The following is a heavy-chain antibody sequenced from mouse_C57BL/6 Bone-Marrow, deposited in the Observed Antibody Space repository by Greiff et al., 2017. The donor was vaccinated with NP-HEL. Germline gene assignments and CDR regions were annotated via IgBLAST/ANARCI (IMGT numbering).Heavy chain of an antibody. D-gene: IGHD1-1*01. CDR2: IYPRSGNT. J-gene: IGHJ4*01. CDR1: GYTFTSYG. CDR3: AREIYYYGSNYAMDY. Sequence: QVQLQQSGAELARPGASVKLSCKASGYTFTSYGISWVKQRTGQGLEWIGEIYPRSGNTYYNEKFKGKATLTADKSSSTAYMELRSLTSEHSAVYFCAREIYYYGSNYAMDYWGQGTSVTVSS. V-gene: IGHV1-81*01.